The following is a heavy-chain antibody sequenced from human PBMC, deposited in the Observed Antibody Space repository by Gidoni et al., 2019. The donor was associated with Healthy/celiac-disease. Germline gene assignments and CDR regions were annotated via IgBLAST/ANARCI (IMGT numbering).Heavy chain of an antibody. CDR1: GGSFSGYY. CDR3: ARRGGSGWYRAWFDP. Sequence: QVQLQQWGAGLLKPSETLSLTCAVYGGSFSGYYWSWIRQPPGKGLEWIGEINHSGSTNYNPSLKSRVTISVDTSKNQFSLKLSSVTAADTAVYYCARRGGSGWYRAWFDPWGQGTLVTVSS. J-gene: IGHJ5*02. V-gene: IGHV4-34*01. CDR2: INHSGST. D-gene: IGHD6-19*01.